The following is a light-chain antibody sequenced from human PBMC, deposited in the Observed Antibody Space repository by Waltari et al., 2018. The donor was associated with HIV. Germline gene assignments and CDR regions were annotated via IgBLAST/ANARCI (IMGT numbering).Light chain of an antibody. CDR3: QQYYSTPTWT. CDR2: WAS. V-gene: IGKV4-1*01. J-gene: IGKJ1*01. Sequence: TQSPDSLAVSLGERATINCKSSQSVLYSSNNKNYLAWYQQKPGQPPKLLIYWASTRESGVPDRFSGSGSGTDFTLTISSLQAEDVAVYYCQQYYSTPTWTFGQGTKVEIK. CDR1: QSVLYSSNNKNY.